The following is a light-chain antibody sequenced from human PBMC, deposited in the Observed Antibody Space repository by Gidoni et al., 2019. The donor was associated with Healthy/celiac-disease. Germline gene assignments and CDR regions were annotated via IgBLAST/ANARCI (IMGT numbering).Light chain of an antibody. CDR3: SSYTSSSTWRV. V-gene: IGLV2-14*03. Sequence: QSALTQPASVSGYPGQSITISCTGTSSDVGGYNYVSWYQQHPGKAPKLMIYDVSNRPSGVSNRFSGSKSGNTASLTISGLQAEDEADYYCSSYTSSSTWRVFGGGTKLTVL. CDR1: SSDVGGYNY. J-gene: IGLJ2*01. CDR2: DVS.